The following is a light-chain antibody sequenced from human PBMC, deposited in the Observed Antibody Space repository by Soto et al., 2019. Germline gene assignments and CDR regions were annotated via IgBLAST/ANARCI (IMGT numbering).Light chain of an antibody. J-gene: IGLJ2*01. CDR1: SSNIGSNT. CDR3: AAWDDSSVV. V-gene: IGLV1-44*01. CDR2: SNN. Sequence: QSVLTQPPSASGTPGQRVTISCSGSSSNIGSNTVNWYQQLPGTAPKLLIYSNNQRPSGVPDRFSGSKSGTSASLAISGLQSEDEGDYYCAAWDDSSVVFGGGTKLTVL.